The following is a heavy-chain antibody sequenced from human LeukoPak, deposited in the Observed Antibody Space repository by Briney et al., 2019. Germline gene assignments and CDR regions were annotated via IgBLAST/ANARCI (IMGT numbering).Heavy chain of an antibody. D-gene: IGHD2-15*01. CDR2: ISGDGDNT. CDR3: AKAGGYGKIDY. V-gene: IGHV3-43*02. J-gene: IGHJ4*02. CDR1: GFTFDDYV. Sequence: GGSLRLSCVASGFTFDDYVLHWVRQPPGKGLEWVSLISGDGDNTYYADSVKGRFLISRDNSKHLLYLQMSSLRSEDTALYYCAKAGGYGKIDYWAREPWSPSPQ.